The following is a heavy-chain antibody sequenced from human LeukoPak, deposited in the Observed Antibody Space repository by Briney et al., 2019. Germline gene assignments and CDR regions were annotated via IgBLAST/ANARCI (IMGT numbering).Heavy chain of an antibody. CDR1: GFTFGTYG. D-gene: IGHD5-18*01. J-gene: IGHJ4*02. Sequence: GGSLRLSCAASGFTFGTYGMSWVRHAPGKGLEWGSHIISSGGSTYYADSVKGRFTISRDNSKKTLYLQMNSLRAEDTAVYYCAKGSGYTYGLYYFEYWGQGTLITVSS. CDR2: IISSGGST. CDR3: AKGSGYTYGLYYFEY. V-gene: IGHV3-23*01.